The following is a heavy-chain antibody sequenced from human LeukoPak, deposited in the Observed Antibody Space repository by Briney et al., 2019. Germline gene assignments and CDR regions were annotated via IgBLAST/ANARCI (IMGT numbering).Heavy chain of an antibody. CDR3: AALYCSGISGLDVFNM. Sequence: PSQTLSLTCNVSGVSVSDGRYYWTWIRQHPGKGLEWIGYKYYSGSANYNPSLKSRLTISIDTSKNQFSLQLSSVTAADTATYYRAALYCSGISGLDVFNMWGQGTRVTVSS. CDR1: GVSVSDGRYY. V-gene: IGHV4-31*03. D-gene: IGHD2-15*01. J-gene: IGHJ3*02. CDR2: KYYSGSA.